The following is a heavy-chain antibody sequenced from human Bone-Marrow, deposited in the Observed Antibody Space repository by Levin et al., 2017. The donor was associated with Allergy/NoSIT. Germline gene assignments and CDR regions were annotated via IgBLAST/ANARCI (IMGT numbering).Heavy chain of an antibody. Sequence: GGSLRLSCAASGFTFSSYAMSWVRQAPGKGLEWVSAISGSGGSTYYADSVKGRFTISRDNSKNTLYLQMNSLRAEDTAVYYCAKDVSEFGSAPDDAFDSWGQGTMVTVSS. CDR2: ISGSGGST. CDR3: AKDVSEFGSAPDDAFDS. V-gene: IGHV3-23*01. J-gene: IGHJ3*02. D-gene: IGHD3-10*01. CDR1: GFTFSSYA.